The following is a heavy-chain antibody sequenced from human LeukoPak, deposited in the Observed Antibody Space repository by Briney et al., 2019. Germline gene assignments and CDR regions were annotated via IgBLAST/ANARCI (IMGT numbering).Heavy chain of an antibody. CDR1: GGTFSSYA. CDR2: IIPILGIA. D-gene: IGHD2-15*01. CDR3: ARDEGGRGNY. V-gene: IGHV1-69*04. Sequence: SVKVSCKASGGTFSSYAISWVRQAPGQGLEWMGRIIPILGIANYAQKFQGRVTITADKSTSTAYMELSSLRSEDTAVYYCARDEGGRGNYWGKGPWSPSPQ. J-gene: IGHJ4*03.